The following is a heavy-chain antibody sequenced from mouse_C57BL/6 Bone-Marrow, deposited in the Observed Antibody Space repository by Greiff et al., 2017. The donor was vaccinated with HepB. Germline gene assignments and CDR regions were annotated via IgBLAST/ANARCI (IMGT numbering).Heavy chain of an antibody. CDR1: GYTFTSYW. J-gene: IGHJ2*01. D-gene: IGHD1-1*01. V-gene: IGHV1-5*01. CDR2: IYPGNSDT. CDR3: TSPFYYGTYFDY. Sequence: VHVKQSGTVLARPGASVKMSCKTSGYTFTSYWMHWVKQRPGQGLEWIGAIYPGNSDTSYNQKFKGKAKLTAVTSASTAYMELSSLTNEDSAVYYCTSPFYYGTYFDYWGQGTTLTVS.